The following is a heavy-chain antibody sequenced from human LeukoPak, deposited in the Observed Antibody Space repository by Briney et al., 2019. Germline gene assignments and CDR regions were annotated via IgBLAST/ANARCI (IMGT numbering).Heavy chain of an antibody. CDR1: GYSISSGYC. D-gene: IGHD6-25*01. J-gene: IGHJ6*03. CDR3: ARVSGDFYYYMDV. V-gene: IGHV4-38-2*01. CDR2: IHHRGNT. Sequence: PSKTLSLTCAVSGYSISSGYCWGWIRQPPGKGLEWIGNIHHRGNTYYNPSLKSRVTISLDTSKSQFSLRLSSVTAADTAVYYCARVSGDFYYYMDVWGKGTTVTVSS.